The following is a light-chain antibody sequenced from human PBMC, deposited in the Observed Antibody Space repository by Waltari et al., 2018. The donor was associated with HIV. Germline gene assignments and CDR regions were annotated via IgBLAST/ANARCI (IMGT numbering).Light chain of an antibody. CDR2: GAS. CDR3: QQQTSYPLT. CDR1: HNLRNY. V-gene: IGKV1-9*01. J-gene: IGKJ3*01. Sequence: DVLLTQFPPFLSDSLGDRVTITCRTSHNLRNYLAWYQKKPGNAPNLLIYGASTLQSGVPSRFAGSGSGAYFTLTISGLQPEDFATYYCQQQTSYPLTFGPGTRVEVK.